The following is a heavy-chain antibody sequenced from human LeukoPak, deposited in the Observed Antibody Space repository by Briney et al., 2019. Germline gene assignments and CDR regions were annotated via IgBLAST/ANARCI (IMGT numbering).Heavy chain of an antibody. J-gene: IGHJ4*02. CDR2: ISGSGRTI. Sequence: GGSLRLSCAVSGFTFSSYEMNWVRQAPGKGLEWVSYISGSGRTIYYADSVKGRFTISRDNAKSSLYLQMNSLRAEDTAVYYCASLYCGADCYSGYWGQGTLVTVSS. V-gene: IGHV3-48*03. D-gene: IGHD2-21*02. CDR3: ASLYCGADCYSGY. CDR1: GFTFSSYE.